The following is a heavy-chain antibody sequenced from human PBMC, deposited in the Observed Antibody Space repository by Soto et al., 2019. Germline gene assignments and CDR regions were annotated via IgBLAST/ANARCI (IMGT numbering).Heavy chain of an antibody. V-gene: IGHV1-69*12. Sequence: QVQLVQSGAEVKKPGSSVTVSCKASGGTFSSYTISWVRQAPGQGLEWMGGIIPTFGTANYAQKFQGRVTITADESTSTAYMELSSLRSEDTAVYYCARGNHRWIQLWYFDLWGRGTLVTVSS. CDR3: ARGNHRWIQLWYFDL. CDR1: GGTFSSYT. J-gene: IGHJ2*01. CDR2: IIPTFGTA. D-gene: IGHD5-18*01.